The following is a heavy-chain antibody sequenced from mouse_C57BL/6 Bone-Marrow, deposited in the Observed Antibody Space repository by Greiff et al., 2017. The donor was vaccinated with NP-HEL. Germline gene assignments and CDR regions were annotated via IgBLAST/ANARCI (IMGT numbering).Heavy chain of an antibody. CDR2: IYPRSGNT. J-gene: IGHJ1*03. D-gene: IGHD1-1*01. Sequence: VQLQQSGAELARPGASVKLSCKASGYTFTSYGISWVKQRTGQGLEWIGEIYPRSGNTYYNEKFKGKATLTADKSSSTAYMELRSLTSEDSAVYFCARRRITTVVATPYWCFDVWGTGTTVTVSS. CDR3: ARRRITTVVATPYWCFDV. V-gene: IGHV1-81*01. CDR1: GYTFTSYG.